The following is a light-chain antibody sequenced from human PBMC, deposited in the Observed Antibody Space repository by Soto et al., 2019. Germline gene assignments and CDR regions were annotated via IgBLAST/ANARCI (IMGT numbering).Light chain of an antibody. CDR3: QQEGSSPT. J-gene: IGKJ1*01. V-gene: IGKV3-20*01. Sequence: EIVLPQSPGPLSLAPGERATLSCRARPSVSSSYLAWYQQKPGQAPRLLIYGASSRATGIPGRFSGSGSGTDCTLTISRLEPEDFAVYYCQQEGSSPTFGQGTKEEIK. CDR2: GAS. CDR1: PSVSSSY.